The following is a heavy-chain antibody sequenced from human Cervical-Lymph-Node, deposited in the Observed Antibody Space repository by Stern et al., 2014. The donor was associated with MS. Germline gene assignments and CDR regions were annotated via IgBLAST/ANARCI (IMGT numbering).Heavy chain of an antibody. D-gene: IGHD3-10*01. Sequence: QLQLQESGPGLVKPSQTLSLTCTVSGGSISSGAYYWSWIRQHPGKGLEWIGYIYSSGTTYYNPSLKGRVTISVDNTSKNQFSLKVNSVTAADTAVYYCTSITLVRGVIMGIDYWGQGTLVTVSS. CDR2: IYSSGTT. V-gene: IGHV4-31*03. CDR1: GGSISSGAYY. J-gene: IGHJ4*02. CDR3: TSITLVRGVIMGIDY.